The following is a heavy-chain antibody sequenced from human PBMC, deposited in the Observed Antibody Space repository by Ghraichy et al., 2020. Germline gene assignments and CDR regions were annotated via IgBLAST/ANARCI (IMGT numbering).Heavy chain of an antibody. CDR2: IYYSGST. V-gene: IGHV4-61*01. D-gene: IGHD3-9*01. Sequence: ESLNISCTVSSVSVSSPNYYWTWIRQPPGRELEWIASIYYSGSTNYNPSLMSRVTISLDTSKNQLSLTLTSVTASDTAVYYCARVFHYPMDVWGQGTTVTVSS. J-gene: IGHJ6*02. CDR3: ARVFHYPMDV. CDR1: SVSVSSPNYY.